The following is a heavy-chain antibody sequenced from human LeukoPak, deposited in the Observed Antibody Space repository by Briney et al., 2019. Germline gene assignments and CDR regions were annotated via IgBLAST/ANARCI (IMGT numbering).Heavy chain of an antibody. CDR3: AGGYSSSWYYFDY. CDR1: GFTFKKYW. D-gene: IGHD6-13*01. J-gene: IGHJ4*02. CDR2: ISSSSSTI. Sequence: GGSLRLSCAASGFTFKKYWMNWVRQAPGKGLEWVSYISSSSSTIYYADSVKGRFTISRDNAKNSLYLQMNSLRAEDTAVYYCAGGYSSSWYYFDYWGQGTLVTVSS. V-gene: IGHV3-48*01.